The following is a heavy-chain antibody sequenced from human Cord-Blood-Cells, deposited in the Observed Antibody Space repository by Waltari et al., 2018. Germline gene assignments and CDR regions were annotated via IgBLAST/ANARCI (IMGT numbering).Heavy chain of an antibody. D-gene: IGHD4-4*01. CDR2: ISSSSSYI. Sequence: EVQLVESGVGLVTPGGSLRISCAASGCTFSSYSMNWVRQAPGKGLEWVSSISSSSSYIYYADSVKGRFAISRDNAKNSLYLQMNSLRAEDTAVYYCARDPVTTVTYYFDYWGQGTLVTVSS. CDR1: GCTFSSYS. V-gene: IGHV3-21*01. CDR3: ARDPVTTVTYYFDY. J-gene: IGHJ4*02.